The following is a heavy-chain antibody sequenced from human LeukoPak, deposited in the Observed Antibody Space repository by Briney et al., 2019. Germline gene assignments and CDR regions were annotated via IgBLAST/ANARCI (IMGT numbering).Heavy chain of an antibody. J-gene: IGHJ4*02. D-gene: IGHD3-22*01. V-gene: IGHV4-30-4*01. Sequence: SQTLSLTCTVSGGSISSGDYYWSWIRQPPGKGLEWIGYIYYSGSTYYNPSLKSRVTISVDTSKNQFSLKLSSVTAADTAVYYCARGGYYDSSGYYQAPYYFDYWGQGTLVTVSS. CDR2: IYYSGST. CDR1: GGSISSGDYY. CDR3: ARGGYYDSSGYYQAPYYFDY.